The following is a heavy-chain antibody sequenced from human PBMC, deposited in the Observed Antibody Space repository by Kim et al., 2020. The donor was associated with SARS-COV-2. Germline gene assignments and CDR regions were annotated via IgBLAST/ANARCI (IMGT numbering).Heavy chain of an antibody. J-gene: IGHJ4*02. V-gene: IGHV1-2*02. CDR3: ARGPGRLRYNWNDDY. CDR2: INPNSGGT. Sequence: ASVKVSCKASGYTFTGYYMHWVRQAPGQGLEWMGWINPNSGGTNYAQKFQGRVTMTRDTSISTAYMELSRLRSDDTAVYYCARGPGRLRYNWNDDYWGQGTLVTVSS. CDR1: GYTFTGYY. D-gene: IGHD1-1*01.